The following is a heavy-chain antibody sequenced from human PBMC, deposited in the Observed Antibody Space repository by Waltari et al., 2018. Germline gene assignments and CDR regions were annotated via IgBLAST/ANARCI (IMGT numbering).Heavy chain of an antibody. CDR3: ARGRYYGSGSYRFDP. J-gene: IGHJ5*02. V-gene: IGHV4-34*01. Sequence: QVQLQQWGAGLLKPSETLSLTCAVYGGSFSGYYWSWIRQHPGKGLEWIGEINHSGSTNYNPSLKSRVTISVDTSKNQFSLKLSSVTAADTAVYYCARGRYYGSGSYRFDPWGQGTLVTVSS. D-gene: IGHD3-10*01. CDR2: INHSGST. CDR1: GGSFSGYY.